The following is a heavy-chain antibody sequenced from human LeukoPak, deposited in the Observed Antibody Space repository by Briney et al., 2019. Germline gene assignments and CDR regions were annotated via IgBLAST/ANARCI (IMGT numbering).Heavy chain of an antibody. Sequence: ASVKVSCKASGYTFSSYGITWVRQAPGQGLEWMGWISSYNGNTKYARSLQGRVTMTTDTSTGTAYMELSSLRSEDTAVYYCARTFRRWLSQYYFDYWGQGTLVTVSS. V-gene: IGHV1-18*04. CDR2: ISSYNGNT. D-gene: IGHD3-22*01. CDR3: ARTFRRWLSQYYFDY. J-gene: IGHJ4*02. CDR1: GYTFSSYG.